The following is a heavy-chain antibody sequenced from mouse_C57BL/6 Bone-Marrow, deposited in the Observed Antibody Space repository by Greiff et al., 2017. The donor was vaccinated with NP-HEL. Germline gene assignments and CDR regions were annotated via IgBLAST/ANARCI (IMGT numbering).Heavy chain of an antibody. J-gene: IGHJ1*03. CDR1: GYSITSGYY. D-gene: IGHD1-1*01. CDR2: ISYDGSN. V-gene: IGHV3-6*01. CDR3: ARGNYYGNWYFDV. Sequence: EVKLMESGPGLVKPSQSLSLTCSVTGYSITSGYYWNWIRQFPGNKLEWMGYISYDGSNNYNPSLKNRISITRDTSKNQFFLKLNSVTTEDTATDYCARGNYYGNWYFDVWGTGTTVTVSS.